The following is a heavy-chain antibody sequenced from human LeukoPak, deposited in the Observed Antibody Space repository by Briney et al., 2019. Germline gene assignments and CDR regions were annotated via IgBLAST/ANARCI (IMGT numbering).Heavy chain of an antibody. J-gene: IGHJ4*02. V-gene: IGHV3-23*01. CDR2: ITGGSGAK. Sequence: GGSLRLSCAASGFTFSNFAMSWVRQAPGKGLEWVSTITGGSGAKYYADSVKGRFTISRDNSKDTLYLQMHSLRAEDTAVYFCAKDTPLTTYTSGWSSNSFDYWGQGTLVAVSS. CDR3: AKDTPLTTYTSGWSSNSFDY. CDR1: GFTFSNFA. D-gene: IGHD6-19*01.